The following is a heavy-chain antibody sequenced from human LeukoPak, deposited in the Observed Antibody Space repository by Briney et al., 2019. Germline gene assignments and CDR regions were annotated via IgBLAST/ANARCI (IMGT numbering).Heavy chain of an antibody. V-gene: IGHV4-59*06. CDR3: AVGITMTFDY. Sequence: SETLSLTCTVSGGSISSYYWSWIRQPPGKGLEWIGYIYYSGSTYYNPSLKSRVTISVDTSKNQFSLKLSSVTAADTAVYYCAVGITMTFDYWGQGTLVTVSS. D-gene: IGHD3-22*01. CDR2: IYYSGST. CDR1: GGSISSYY. J-gene: IGHJ4*02.